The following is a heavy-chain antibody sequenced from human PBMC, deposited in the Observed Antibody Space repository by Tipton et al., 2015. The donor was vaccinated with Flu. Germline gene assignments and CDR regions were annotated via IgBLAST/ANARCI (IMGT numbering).Heavy chain of an antibody. CDR1: GGSISSGGYY. Sequence: TLSLTCTVSGGSISSGGYYWSWIRQHPGKGLEWIGYIYYSGSTYYNPSLKSRVTISVDTSKNQFSLKLSSVTAADTAVYYCARGRLAGGWFAPWGQGTLVTVSS. CDR3: ARGRLAGGWFAP. CDR2: IYYSGST. V-gene: IGHV4-31*03. D-gene: IGHD3-9*01. J-gene: IGHJ5*02.